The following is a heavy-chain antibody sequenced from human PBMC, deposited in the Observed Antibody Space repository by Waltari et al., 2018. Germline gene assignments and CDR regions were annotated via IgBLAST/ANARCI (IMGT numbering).Heavy chain of an antibody. CDR2: INTYNDNT. CDR3: ARPYSSGLTYYFDS. J-gene: IGHJ4*02. V-gene: IGHV1-18*01. Sequence: QFQLVQSGAEVKKPGASVTVSCQTSGYPFRSYGITWVRRAPGQGLEWMGWINTYNDNTKYAQKLQDRVTLTTDTSATTAYMELRSLTSDDTAVYYCARPYSSGLTYYFDSWGQGTLVTVSS. CDR1: GYPFRSYG. D-gene: IGHD2-21*01.